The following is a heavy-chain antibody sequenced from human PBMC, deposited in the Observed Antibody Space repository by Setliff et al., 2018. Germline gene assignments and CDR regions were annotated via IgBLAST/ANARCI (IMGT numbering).Heavy chain of an antibody. CDR1: GGSISSSNW. J-gene: IGHJ4*02. CDR3: AREVGYDFWSGPIDY. CDR2: IYHSGST. Sequence: KPSETLSLTCAVSGGSISSSNWWSWVRQPPGKGVEWIGEIYHSGSTNYNPSLKSRVTISVDKSKNQFSLKLSSVTAADTAVYYCAREVGYDFWSGPIDYWGQGTLVTVSS. V-gene: IGHV4-4*02. D-gene: IGHD3-3*01.